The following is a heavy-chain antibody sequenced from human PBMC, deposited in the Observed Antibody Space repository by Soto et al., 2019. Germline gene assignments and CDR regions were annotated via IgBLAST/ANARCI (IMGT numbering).Heavy chain of an antibody. Sequence: PSESRSLTFTVSGGSISSGGYYWSWIRQHPGTGLEWIGHISYSGSTSYNTSLKSRVTISVDTSRNQFSLIVNSVTAADTAEYYCARGVLHGAQGPLVTVPS. D-gene: IGHD3-16*01. CDR2: ISYSGST. CDR1: GGSISSGGYY. V-gene: IGHV4-31*03. J-gene: IGHJ4*01. CDR3: ARGVLH.